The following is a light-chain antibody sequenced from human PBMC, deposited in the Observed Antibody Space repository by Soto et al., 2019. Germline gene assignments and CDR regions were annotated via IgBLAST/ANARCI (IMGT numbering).Light chain of an antibody. J-gene: IGKJ5*01. CDR3: MHALQVPIT. CDR2: FGS. V-gene: IGKV2-28*01. Sequence: DIVMTQIPFSLPVTPGEPASISCKSSQSLLHSHGYNYMDWYLQKPGQSPQLLIYFGSYRASGVPDRFSGSGSGTNFTLRISRVETDDFGIYYCMHALQVPITFGQGTRLEIK. CDR1: QSLLHSHGYNY.